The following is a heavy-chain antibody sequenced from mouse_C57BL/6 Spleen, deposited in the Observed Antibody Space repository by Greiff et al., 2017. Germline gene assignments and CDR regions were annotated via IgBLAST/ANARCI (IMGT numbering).Heavy chain of an antibody. D-gene: IGHD2-13*01. CDR3: ARVSVTRDYFAY. Sequence: EVKVVESEGGLVQPGSSMKLSCTASGFTFSDYYMAWVRPVPEKGLEWVANINYDGSSTYYLDSLKSRFILSRDNAKNILYLQMSSLKSEDTSTYFCARVSVTRDYFAYWGQGTTLTVSS. J-gene: IGHJ2*01. V-gene: IGHV5-16*01. CDR1: GFTFSDYY. CDR2: INYDGSST.